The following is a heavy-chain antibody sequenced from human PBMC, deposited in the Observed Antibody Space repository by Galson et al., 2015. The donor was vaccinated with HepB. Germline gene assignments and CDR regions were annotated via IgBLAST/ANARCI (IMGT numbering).Heavy chain of an antibody. CDR3: ARHRMTGLAFAGFGRYGMDV. J-gene: IGHJ6*02. Sequence: QSGAEVNRPGESLRISCKGSGYSFTSYWISWVRQMPGKGLEWMGRIDPSDSYTNYSPSFQGHVTISADKSISTAYLQWSSLKASDTAMYYCARHRMTGLAFAGFGRYGMDVWGQGTTVTVSS. CDR1: GYSFTSYW. V-gene: IGHV5-10-1*01. CDR2: IDPSDSYT. D-gene: IGHD3-10*01.